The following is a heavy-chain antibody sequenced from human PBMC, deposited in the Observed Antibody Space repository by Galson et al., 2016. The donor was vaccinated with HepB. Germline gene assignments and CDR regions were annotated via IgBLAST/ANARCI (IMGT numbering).Heavy chain of an antibody. Sequence: SLRLSCAASGFTFSSYAIHWVRQAPGKGLEYLSEITGNGGITYYADSVKGRFTIPRDNSRITLYLQMSSLTTEDTAVYYCVKDQGGTWGAFDIWGQGTLVTVSS. V-gene: IGHV3-64D*06. D-gene: IGHD3-16*01. CDR2: ITGNGGIT. J-gene: IGHJ3*02. CDR1: GFTFSSYA. CDR3: VKDQGGTWGAFDI.